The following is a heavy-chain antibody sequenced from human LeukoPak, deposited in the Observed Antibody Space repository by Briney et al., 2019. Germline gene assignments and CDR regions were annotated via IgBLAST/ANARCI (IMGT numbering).Heavy chain of an antibody. V-gene: IGHV1-69*13. CDR3: ATAVIMTNWFDP. D-gene: IGHD3-3*01. J-gene: IGHJ5*02. Sequence: AASVKVSCKASGYTFTGYYMHWVRQAPGQGLEWMGGIIPMFGTANYAQKFQGRVTITADESTSTAYMELSSLRSEDTAVYYCATAVIMTNWFDPWGQGTLVTVSS. CDR1: GYTFTGYY. CDR2: IIPMFGTA.